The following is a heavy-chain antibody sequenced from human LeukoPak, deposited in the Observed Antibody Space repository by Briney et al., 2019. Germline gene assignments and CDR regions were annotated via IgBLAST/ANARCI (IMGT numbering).Heavy chain of an antibody. D-gene: IGHD3-16*01. Sequence: GSLRLSCAASGFTFNNFDMSWVRQAPGKGLEWVSAIGGRGGSTYYADSLGGRFTIARDNSKDMVYLQMNSLKVEDTAIYYCGKEGGAWGQGTKVTVSS. CDR1: GFTFNNFD. J-gene: IGHJ5*02. CDR2: IGGRGGST. CDR3: GKEGGA. V-gene: IGHV3-23*01.